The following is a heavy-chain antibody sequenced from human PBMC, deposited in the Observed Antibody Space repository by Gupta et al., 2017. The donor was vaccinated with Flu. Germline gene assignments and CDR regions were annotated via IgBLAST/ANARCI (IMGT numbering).Heavy chain of an antibody. CDR2: IYYSGST. D-gene: IGHD5-18*01. J-gene: IGHJ4*02. CDR3: ARREDTAIGFDY. CDR1: GGRIRSSIYY. Sequence: QLQESGPGLAQPSETPPPLGTVSGGRIRSSIYYWRWIRQPPGKGLEWIGSIYYSGSTYYNPSLKSRVTISVDTSKNQFSLKLSSVTAADTAVYYCARREDTAIGFDYWGQGTLVTVSS. V-gene: IGHV4-39*01.